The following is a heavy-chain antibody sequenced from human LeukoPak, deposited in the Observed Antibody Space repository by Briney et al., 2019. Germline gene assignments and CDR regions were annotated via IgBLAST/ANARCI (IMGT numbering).Heavy chain of an antibody. J-gene: IGHJ5*02. CDR1: GGSFSGYY. CDR3: ARGAGVVVPAATRWFDP. V-gene: IGHV4-34*01. CDR2: TNHSGST. Sequence: SETLSLTCAVYGGSFSGYYWSWIRQPPGKGLEWIGETNHSGSTNYNPSLKSRVTISVDTSKNQFSLKLSSVTAADTAVYYCARGAGVVVPAATRWFDPWGQGTLVTVSS. D-gene: IGHD2-2*01.